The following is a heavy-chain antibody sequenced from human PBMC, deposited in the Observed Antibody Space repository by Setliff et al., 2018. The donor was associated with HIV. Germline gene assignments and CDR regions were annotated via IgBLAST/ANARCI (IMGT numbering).Heavy chain of an antibody. J-gene: IGHJ6*03. Sequence: GGSLRLSCAASGFTFSTNAMNWVRQAPGKGLEWVSIISGSGGLTFYADSVEGRFTISRDNNKNTLYLQMNSLRAEDTAVYYCAKDGHDQDHYYHMDVWGKGTTVTVSS. CDR2: ISGSGGLT. D-gene: IGHD1-1*01. V-gene: IGHV3-23*01. CDR1: GFTFSTNA. CDR3: AKDGHDQDHYYHMDV.